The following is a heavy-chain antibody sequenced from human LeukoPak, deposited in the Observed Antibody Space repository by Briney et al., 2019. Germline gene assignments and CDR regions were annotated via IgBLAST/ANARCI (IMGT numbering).Heavy chain of an antibody. CDR1: GGSISSSSYY. Sequence: SETLSLTCTVSGGSISSSSYYWGWIRQHPGKGLEWIGYIYYSGSTYYNPSLKSRVTISVDTSKNQFSLKLSSVTAADTAVYYCARGPRYDYWGQGTLVTVSS. J-gene: IGHJ4*02. V-gene: IGHV4-31*03. CDR2: IYYSGST. CDR3: ARGPRYDY.